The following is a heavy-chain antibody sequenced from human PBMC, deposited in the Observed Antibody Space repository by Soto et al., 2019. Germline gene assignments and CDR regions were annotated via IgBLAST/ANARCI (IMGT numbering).Heavy chain of an antibody. CDR3: ARSPHFDGYNDY. D-gene: IGHD3-9*01. J-gene: IGHJ4*02. V-gene: IGHV4-31*03. CDR1: GDSISSGGYY. Sequence: QVQLQESGPGLVKPSQTLALTCTVSGDSISSGGYYWSWIRQHPGKGLEWIAHIYYSGSTYYNPSRNSRVFISLDKSKNHFSQKLSSGTEADTAGYYCARSPHFDGYNDYWCQGTLVTVSS. CDR2: IYYSGST.